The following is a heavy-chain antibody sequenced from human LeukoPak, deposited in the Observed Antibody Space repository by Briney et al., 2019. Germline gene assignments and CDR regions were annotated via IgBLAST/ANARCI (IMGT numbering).Heavy chain of an antibody. D-gene: IGHD3-22*01. CDR2: IYHSGTP. CDR3: ARDGVFHDSDGYSFDY. J-gene: IGHJ4*02. V-gene: IGHV4-38-2*02. CDR1: NYSITSGYF. Sequence: SETLSLTCAVSNYSITSGYFWGWIRQPPGKGLEWIASIYHSGTPYYNPSLRNRVTLFVDTSKNQFSLKLTSLTAADTAVYYCARDGVFHDSDGYSFDYWGQGTLVTVSS.